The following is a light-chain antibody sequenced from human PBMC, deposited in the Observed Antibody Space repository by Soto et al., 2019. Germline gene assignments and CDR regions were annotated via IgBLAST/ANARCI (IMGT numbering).Light chain of an antibody. CDR1: QSISSW. V-gene: IGKV1-5*03. Sequence: DIQMTQSPSTLSASVGDRVTITFRASQSISSWLAWYQQKPGKAPKLLIYKASSLESGVPSRFSGSGSGTEFTLTISSLQPDDFATYYCQQYNSYWTFGQGTKVDI. CDR2: KAS. CDR3: QQYNSYWT. J-gene: IGKJ1*01.